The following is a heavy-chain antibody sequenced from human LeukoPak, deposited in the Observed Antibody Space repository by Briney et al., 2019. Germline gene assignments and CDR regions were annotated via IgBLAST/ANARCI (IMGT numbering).Heavy chain of an antibody. CDR1: GGSISSYY. Sequence: SETLSLTCTVSGGSISSYYWSWIRQPPGKGLEWIGSIYYSGSTYYNPSLKSRVTISVDTSKNQFSLQLNSVTPEDTAVYYCAREAGDHFDYWGQGTLVTVSS. J-gene: IGHJ4*02. CDR2: IYYSGST. D-gene: IGHD7-27*01. V-gene: IGHV4-39*07. CDR3: AREAGDHFDY.